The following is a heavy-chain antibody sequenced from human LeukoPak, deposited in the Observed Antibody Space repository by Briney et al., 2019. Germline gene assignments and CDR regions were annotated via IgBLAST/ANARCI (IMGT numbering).Heavy chain of an antibody. Sequence: GRSLRLSCAASGFTFSSYAMHWVRQAPGKGLEWVAVISYDGSNKYYADSVKGRFTISRDNSKNTLYLQTNSLRVEDTAVYYCAREWLAENWFDPWGQGTLVTVSS. CDR1: GFTFSSYA. V-gene: IGHV3-30-3*01. D-gene: IGHD6-19*01. CDR3: AREWLAENWFDP. CDR2: ISYDGSNK. J-gene: IGHJ5*02.